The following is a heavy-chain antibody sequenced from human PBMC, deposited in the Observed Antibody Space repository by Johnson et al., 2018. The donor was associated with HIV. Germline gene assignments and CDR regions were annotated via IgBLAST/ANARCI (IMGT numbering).Heavy chain of an antibody. CDR2: ISSSGSTI. CDR1: GFTFSDYY. D-gene: IGHD6-19*01. V-gene: IGHV3-11*01. J-gene: IGHJ3*02. Sequence: QVQLVESGGGLVKPGGSLRLSCAASGFTFSDYYMSWIRQAPGKGLEWVSYISSSGSTIYYADSVKGRFTISRDDSKNTAYLQMNSLKTEDTAVYYGTVPASIAVAGLGAFDIWGQGTMVTVSS. CDR3: TVPASIAVAGLGAFDI.